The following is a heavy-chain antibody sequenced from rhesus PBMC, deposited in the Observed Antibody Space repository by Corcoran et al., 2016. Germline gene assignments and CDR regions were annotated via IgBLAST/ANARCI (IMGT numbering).Heavy chain of an antibody. V-gene: IGHV4-80*01. J-gene: IGHJ6*01. Sequence: QVQVQESGPGLVKPPETLPLPCTGPGTPLYIYCWGLIRHPPGKGLEWIGVIHGKGGNTNFNPSLSSRVTFSRDVSKSQFSLKMTSVTVADTAVYFCARDRREYNSYGLDSWGQGVVVTVSS. CDR1: GTPLYIYC. CDR2: IHGKGGNT. CDR3: ARDRREYNSYGLDS. D-gene: IGHD5-36*01.